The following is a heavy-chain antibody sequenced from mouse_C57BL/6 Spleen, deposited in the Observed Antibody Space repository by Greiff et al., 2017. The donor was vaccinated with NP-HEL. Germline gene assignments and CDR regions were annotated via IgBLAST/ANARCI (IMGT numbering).Heavy chain of an antibody. Sequence: VQLQQPGAELVRPGSSVKLSCKASGYTFTSYWMHWVKQRPIQGLEWIGNIDPSDSETHYNQKFKDKATLTVDKSSSTAYMQLSSLTSEGAGVYYCARGGPLMDYFDYWGQGTTLTVSS. J-gene: IGHJ2*01. CDR1: GYTFTSYW. CDR2: IDPSDSET. CDR3: ARGGPLMDYFDY. V-gene: IGHV1-52*01.